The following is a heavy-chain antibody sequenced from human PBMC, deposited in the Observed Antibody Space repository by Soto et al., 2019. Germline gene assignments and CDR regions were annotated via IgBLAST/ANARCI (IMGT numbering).Heavy chain of an antibody. J-gene: IGHJ4*02. Sequence: GSLRLSCAASGFTFSGYGMHWVRQAPGKGLEWVAVISYDGSNKYYADSVKGRFTISRDNSKNTLYLQMNSLRAEDTAVYYCATDRPPDGHYWGQGTLVIVSS. CDR3: ATDRPPDGHY. CDR2: ISYDGSNK. V-gene: IGHV3-30*03. CDR1: GFTFSGYG.